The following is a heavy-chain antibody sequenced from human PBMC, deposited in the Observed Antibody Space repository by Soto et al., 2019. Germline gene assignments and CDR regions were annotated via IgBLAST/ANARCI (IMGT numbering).Heavy chain of an antibody. V-gene: IGHV4-59*08. CDR1: GGSIRNYY. J-gene: IGHJ4*02. D-gene: IGHD6-19*01. CDR3: ARQEGYSSGWYPFDY. Sequence: QVQLQESGPGLVRPSETLSLTCTVSGGSIRNYYWSWIRQPPGKGLEWIGYVYYIGSTNYNPSLRSRVTLSIDTSKNQVSLKLNSVTAADTAVYFCARQEGYSSGWYPFDYWGQGALVTVSS. CDR2: VYYIGST.